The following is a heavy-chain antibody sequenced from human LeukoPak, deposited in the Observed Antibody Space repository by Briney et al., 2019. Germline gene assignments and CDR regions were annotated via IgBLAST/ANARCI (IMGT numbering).Heavy chain of an antibody. V-gene: IGHV1-2*06. Sequence: ASVKVSCKASGYTFTGYYMHWVRQAPGQGLEWMGRINPNSGGTNYAQKFQGRVTMTRGTSISTAYMELSRLRSDDTAVYYCARDFPREVRGGLIDYWGQGTLVTVSS. J-gene: IGHJ4*02. CDR3: ARDFPREVRGGLIDY. CDR1: GYTFTGYY. D-gene: IGHD3-10*01. CDR2: INPNSGGT.